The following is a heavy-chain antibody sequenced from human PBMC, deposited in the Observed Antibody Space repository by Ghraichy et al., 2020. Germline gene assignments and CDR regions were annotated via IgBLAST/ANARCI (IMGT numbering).Heavy chain of an antibody. CDR1: DYSISSGYY. V-gene: IGHV4-38-2*02. CDR3: ARETHYYGSGSYPDNWFDP. CDR2: IYHSGST. D-gene: IGHD3-10*01. J-gene: IGHJ5*02. Sequence: SETLSLTCTVSDYSISSGYYLGWIRQPPGKGLEWIGSIYHSGSTYYNPSLKSRVTILVDTSKNQFSLNLTSVSAADTAVYYCARETHYYGSGSYPDNWFDPWGQGTPVTVSS.